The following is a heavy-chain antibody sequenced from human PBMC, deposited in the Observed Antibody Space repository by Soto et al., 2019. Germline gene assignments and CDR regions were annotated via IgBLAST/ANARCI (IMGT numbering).Heavy chain of an antibody. CDR1: GFTFSSYS. CDR3: ARVGLGNWNFLDY. Sequence: ESGGGLVKPGGSLRLSCAASGFTFSSYSMNWVRQAPGKGLEWVSSISSSSSYIYYADSVKGRFTISRDNAKNSLYLQMNSLRAEDTAVYYCARVGLGNWNFLDYWGQGTLVTVSS. J-gene: IGHJ4*02. CDR2: ISSSSSYI. V-gene: IGHV3-21*01. D-gene: IGHD1-7*01.